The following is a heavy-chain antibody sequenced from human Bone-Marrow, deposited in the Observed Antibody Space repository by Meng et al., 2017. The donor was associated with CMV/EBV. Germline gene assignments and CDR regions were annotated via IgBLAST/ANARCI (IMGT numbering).Heavy chain of an antibody. CDR3: ARVWGRGLISGSYPDY. J-gene: IGHJ4*02. D-gene: IGHD1-26*01. CDR1: GFTFSSYW. Sequence: GGSLRLSCAASGFTFSSYWMSWVRQAPGKGLEWVSSISSSSSYIYYADSVKGRFTISRDNAKNSLYLQMNSLRAEDTAVYYCARVWGRGLISGSYPDYWGQGTLVTVSS. CDR2: ISSSSSYI. V-gene: IGHV3-21*01.